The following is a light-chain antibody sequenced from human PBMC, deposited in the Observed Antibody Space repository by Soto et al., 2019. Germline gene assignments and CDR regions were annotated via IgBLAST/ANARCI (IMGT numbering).Light chain of an antibody. CDR3: QQYLRSPYT. J-gene: IGKJ2*01. V-gene: IGKV1-16*02. CDR1: QDILTY. Sequence: DIPMTQSPSSLSASVGDRVTITCRASQDILTYLAWFQQKPGKAPRSLIYGASNLHGCVPSKFSGSGSGTDFTLTISGLQPEDFAIYYCQQYLRSPYTFGQGTKVEI. CDR2: GAS.